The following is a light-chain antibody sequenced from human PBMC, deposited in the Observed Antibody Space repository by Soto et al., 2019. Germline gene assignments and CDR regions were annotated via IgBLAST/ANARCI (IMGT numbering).Light chain of an antibody. J-gene: IGKJ4*01. CDR3: QQLNTYPVT. CDR2: AAS. V-gene: IGKV1-9*01. CDR1: QGISRY. Sequence: IQLTQSPSSLSASVGDSVTITCRASQGISRYLSWYQQKPGRAPKLIISAASTLQSGVPARFSGSGSGTDFTLSITSPQPEDFATYYCQQLNTYPVTFGGGTKVEIK.